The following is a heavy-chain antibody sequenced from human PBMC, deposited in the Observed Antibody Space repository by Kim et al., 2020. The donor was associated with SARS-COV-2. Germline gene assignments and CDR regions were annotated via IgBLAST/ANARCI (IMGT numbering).Heavy chain of an antibody. J-gene: IGHJ3*02. CDR1: GYTFTSYG. Sequence: ASVKVSCKASGYTFTSYGISWVRQAPGQGLEWMGWISAYNGNTNYAQKLQGRVTMTTDTSTSTAYMELRSLRSDDTAVYYCARVLESSWHLNDAFDIWGQGTMVTVSS. CDR2: ISAYNGNT. D-gene: IGHD6-13*01. CDR3: ARVLESSWHLNDAFDI. V-gene: IGHV1-18*01.